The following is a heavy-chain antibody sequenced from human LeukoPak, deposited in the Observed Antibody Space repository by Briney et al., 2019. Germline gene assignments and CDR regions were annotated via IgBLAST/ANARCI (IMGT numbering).Heavy chain of an antibody. CDR1: GGSISSYY. CDR3: ARQRSGSYYHPDY. D-gene: IGHD1-26*01. Sequence: SETLSLTCTVSGGSISSYYWSWIRQPPGKGLEWIGYIYYSGSTNYNPSLKSRVTISGDTSKNQFSLKLSSVTAADTAVYYCARQRSGSYYHPDYWGQGTLVTVSS. J-gene: IGHJ4*02. V-gene: IGHV4-59*08. CDR2: IYYSGST.